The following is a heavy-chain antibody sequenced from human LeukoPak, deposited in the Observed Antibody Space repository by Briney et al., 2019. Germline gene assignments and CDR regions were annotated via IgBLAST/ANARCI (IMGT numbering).Heavy chain of an antibody. CDR2: ISFDGRNH. CDR1: GFVFSSYA. J-gene: IGHJ6*03. D-gene: IGHD2-2*01. V-gene: IGHV3-30*04. Sequence: PGRSLRLSCAASGFVFSSYAMHWVRQAPGKGLDWVAVISFDGRNHYYADSVKGRSTISGDSSKNTLYLQMNSLRAEDTAVYYCAKDLYCSSTSYYMDVWGKGTTVTVSS. CDR3: AKDLYCSSTSYYMDV.